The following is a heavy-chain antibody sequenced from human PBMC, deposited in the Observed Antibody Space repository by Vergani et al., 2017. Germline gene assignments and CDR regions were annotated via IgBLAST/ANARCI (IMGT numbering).Heavy chain of an antibody. V-gene: IGHV4-39*01. J-gene: IGHJ5*02. CDR3: ARRRGVRGSGSYHWFDP. CDR1: GGSISSSSYY. CDR2: IYYSGST. Sequence: QLQLQESGPGLVKPSETLSLTCTVSGGSISSSSYYWGWIRQPPGKGLEWIGSIYYSGSTYYNPSLKSRVTISVDTSTNQFSLKLSSVTAADTAVYYCARRRGVRGSGSYHWFDPWGQGTLVTVAS. D-gene: IGHD3-10*01.